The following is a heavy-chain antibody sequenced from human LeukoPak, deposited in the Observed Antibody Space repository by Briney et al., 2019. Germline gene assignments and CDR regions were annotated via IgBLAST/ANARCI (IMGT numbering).Heavy chain of an antibody. V-gene: IGHV4-31*03. CDR1: SGSISSGGYY. Sequence: SETLTLTCTVSSGSISSGGYYWSSIRQHPAKGLEWIGYIYYSGSTYYNPSLKSRVTISVDTSKNQFSLKLSSVTAADTAVYYCARDHAYYYGMDVWGQGTTVTVSS. CDR3: ARDHAYYYGMDV. J-gene: IGHJ6*02. CDR2: IYYSGST.